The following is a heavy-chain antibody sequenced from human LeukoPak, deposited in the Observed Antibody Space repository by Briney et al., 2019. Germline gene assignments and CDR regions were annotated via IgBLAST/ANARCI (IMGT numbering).Heavy chain of an antibody. CDR2: IYTSGST. CDR1: GGSINSGSYY. J-gene: IGHJ4*02. Sequence: PSETLSLTCTVSGGSINSGSYYWNWIRQPAGKGLEWIGRIYTSGSTEYNPSLKSRVTISVDTSKNQFSLKLTSVTAADTAVYYCARVGDGYNLGLGYWGQGTLVTVSS. V-gene: IGHV4-61*02. CDR3: ARVGDGYNLGLGY. D-gene: IGHD5-24*01.